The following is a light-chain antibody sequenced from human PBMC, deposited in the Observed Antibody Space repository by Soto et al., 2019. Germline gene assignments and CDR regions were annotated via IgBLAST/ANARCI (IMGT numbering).Light chain of an antibody. J-gene: IGKJ5*01. CDR3: QQYSNLST. V-gene: IGKV1-33*01. CDR1: QDVSNY. Sequence: DIPMTQSPSSLSASVGDRVTITCQASQDVSNYLNWYQQKLGKAPKLLIYDASKLETGVPSRFSGSGSGTYFSFTISSLQPEDFATYYCQQYSNLSTFGQGTRLEIK. CDR2: DAS.